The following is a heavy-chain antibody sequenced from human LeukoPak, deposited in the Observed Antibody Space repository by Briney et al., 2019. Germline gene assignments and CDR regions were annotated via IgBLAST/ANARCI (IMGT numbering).Heavy chain of an antibody. J-gene: IGHJ4*02. CDR3: VRSGGRGGGV. D-gene: IGHD3-10*01. V-gene: IGHV4-59*01. CDR2: FYYTGIT. Sequence: PSETLSLTCTVSGGSISPFYWSWIRQPPGKGLKLVGYFYYTGITNFAPSLESRVTMSLDCSKNQLSLKLLSVTATDTAVYYCVRSGGRGGGVWGQGTLVTVSS. CDR1: GGSISPFY.